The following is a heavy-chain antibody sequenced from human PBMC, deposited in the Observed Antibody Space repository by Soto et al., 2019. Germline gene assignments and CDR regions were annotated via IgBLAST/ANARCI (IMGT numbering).Heavy chain of an antibody. CDR3: ARDRAPMVGSVTIFDY. J-gene: IGHJ4*02. V-gene: IGHV3-30-3*01. D-gene: IGHD2-15*01. CDR1: GFTFSSYA. CDR2: ISYDGSNK. Sequence: GGSLRLSCAASGFTFSSYAMHWVRQAPGKGLEWVAVISYDGSNKYYADSVKGRFTISRDNSKNTLNLQMNSLRAEDAAFYYCARDRAPMVGSVTIFDYWGQGTLVTVSS.